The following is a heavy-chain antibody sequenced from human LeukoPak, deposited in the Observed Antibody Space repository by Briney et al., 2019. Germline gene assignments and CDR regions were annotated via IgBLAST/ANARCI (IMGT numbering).Heavy chain of an antibody. Sequence: PGRSLRLSCAASGFTFDAYAMHWVRHAPGKGLESDSGISWNSGSIGYADSVKGRFTISRDNAKNSLYLQMNSLRAEDTALYYCAKEDRRGRHFDYWGQGTLVTVSS. D-gene: IGHD3-16*01. CDR2: ISWNSGSI. CDR1: GFTFDAYA. CDR3: AKEDRRGRHFDY. J-gene: IGHJ4*02. V-gene: IGHV3-9*01.